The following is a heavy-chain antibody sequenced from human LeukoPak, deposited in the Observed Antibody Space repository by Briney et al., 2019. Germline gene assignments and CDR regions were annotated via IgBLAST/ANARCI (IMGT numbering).Heavy chain of an antibody. V-gene: IGHV4-4*07. D-gene: IGHD2-2*01. CDR1: GGSISSDY. J-gene: IGHJ5*02. Sequence: SETLSLTCTVSGGSISSDYWSWIRQPAGKGLEWIGRIYTSGSTNYNPSLKSRVTMSVDTSKNQFSLKLSSVTAADMAVYYCARDLGYCPTTGCYQSWFDPWGQGTLVTVSS. CDR3: ARDLGYCPTTGCYQSWFDP. CDR2: IYTSGST.